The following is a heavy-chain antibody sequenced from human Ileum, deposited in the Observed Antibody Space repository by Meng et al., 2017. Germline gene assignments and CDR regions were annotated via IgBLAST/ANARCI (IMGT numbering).Heavy chain of an antibody. CDR3: AFTLLASPSALTN. V-gene: IGHV3-74*01. D-gene: IGHD3-3*01. CDR1: GFPFSSSG. J-gene: IGHJ4*02. CDR2: IIGDGSGA. Sequence: AQWGELGGGLPAPGRSLSISCIASGFPFSSSGVPWVRQGPGRGLAWFSRIIGDGSGANYADSVEGRFTVSRDNAKNTAYLQMSGLRAEDTAVYYCAFTLLASPSALTNWGQGTLVTVSS.